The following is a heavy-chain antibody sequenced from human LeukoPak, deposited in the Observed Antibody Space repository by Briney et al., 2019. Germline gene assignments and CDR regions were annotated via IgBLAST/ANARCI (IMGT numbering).Heavy chain of an antibody. CDR1: GGSISSYY. D-gene: IGHD1-26*01. CDR3: ARENSGSYREFDY. Sequence: SETLSLTRTVSGGSISSYYWSWIRQPAGKGLEWIGRIYTSGSTNYNASLKSRVSMSVDTSKNQFSLKLSSVTAADTAVFYCARENSGSYREFDYWGQGTLVTVSS. V-gene: IGHV4-4*07. CDR2: IYTSGST. J-gene: IGHJ4*02.